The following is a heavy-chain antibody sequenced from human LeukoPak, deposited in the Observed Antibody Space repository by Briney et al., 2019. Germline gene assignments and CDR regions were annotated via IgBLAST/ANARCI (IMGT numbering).Heavy chain of an antibody. V-gene: IGHV3-21*01. CDR2: ISSSSSYI. Sequence: GGSLRLSCAASGFTFSIFGMHWVRQAPGKGLEWVSSISSSSSYIYYADSVKGRFTISRDNAKNSLYLQMNSLRAEDTAVYYCARIVGATDFDYWGQGTLVTVSS. CDR3: ARIVGATDFDY. CDR1: GFTFSIFG. D-gene: IGHD1-26*01. J-gene: IGHJ4*02.